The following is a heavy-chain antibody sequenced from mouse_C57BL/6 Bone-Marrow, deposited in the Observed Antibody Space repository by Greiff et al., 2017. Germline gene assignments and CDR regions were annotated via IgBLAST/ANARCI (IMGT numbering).Heavy chain of an antibody. V-gene: IGHV14-2*01. CDR3: SRSLIYYGTNY. CDR1: GFNIKDYY. D-gene: IGHD1-1*01. Sequence: VQLQQSGAELVKPGASVKLSCTASGFNIKDYYIHWVKQRTEQGLEWIGRIDPEDGETKYAPKFQDKATMTAATSSNTAYLQHSSLTSEDTAVYYCSRSLIYYGTNYWGQGTTPTVSA. CDR2: IDPEDGET. J-gene: IGHJ2*01.